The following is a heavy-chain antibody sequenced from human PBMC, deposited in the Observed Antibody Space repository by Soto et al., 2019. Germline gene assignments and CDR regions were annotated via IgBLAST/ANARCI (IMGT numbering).Heavy chain of an antibody. Sequence: AACRDSLWISWVTGFRQTPGKGLEWVANINSSSNYIYYADSVKGRFTISRDNAKNSLYLQVNSLRAEDTAVYHCARKEQWLLNFSAYWRQRTLVPVSS. CDR1: RDSLWISW. V-gene: IGHV3-21*05. D-gene: IGHD6-19*01. CDR2: INSSSNYI. J-gene: IGHJ4*02. CDR3: ARKEQWLLNFSAY.